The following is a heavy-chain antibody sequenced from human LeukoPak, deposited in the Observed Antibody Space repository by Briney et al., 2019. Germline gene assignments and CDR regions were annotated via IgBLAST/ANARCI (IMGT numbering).Heavy chain of an antibody. CDR1: GGSFSGYY. Sequence: SETLSLTCAVYGGSFSGYYWSWIRQPPGKGLEWIGEINHSGSTNYNPSLKSRVTISVDTSKNQFSLKLSSVTAADTAVYYCARGQDDYIWGSYRFGHYYYYMDVWGKGTTVTVSS. J-gene: IGHJ6*03. D-gene: IGHD3-16*02. CDR3: ARGQDDYIWGSYRFGHYYYYMDV. V-gene: IGHV4-34*01. CDR2: INHSGST.